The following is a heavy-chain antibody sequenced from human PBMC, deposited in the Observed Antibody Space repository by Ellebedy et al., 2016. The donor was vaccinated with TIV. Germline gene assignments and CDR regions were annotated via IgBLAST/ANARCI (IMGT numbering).Heavy chain of an antibody. J-gene: IGHJ4*02. CDR1: GFTFSTYW. CDR3: ARDVVRYYDSSGLDY. Sequence: GESLKISCAASGFTFSTYWMSWARQAPGKGLEWVSSISRGGSGTYYADSVKGRFTISRDSSKNTLSLQMNSLRAEDTAVYYCARDVVRYYDSSGLDYWGQGTLVTVSS. V-gene: IGHV3-23*01. D-gene: IGHD3-22*01. CDR2: ISRGGSGT.